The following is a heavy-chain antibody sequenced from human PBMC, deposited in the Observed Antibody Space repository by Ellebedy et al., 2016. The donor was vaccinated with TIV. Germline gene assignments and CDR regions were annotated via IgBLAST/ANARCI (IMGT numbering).Heavy chain of an antibody. CDR2: IYPDDSDN. J-gene: IGHJ3*02. CDR1: GYNFTSYW. Sequence: GESLKISCEVSGYNFTSYWIGWVRQMPGKGLECVGIIYPDDSDNTYSPSFQGQVTISADKSIATAYLQWSILKASDIGIYYCARLRTISGVADDGFDIWGQGTMVSVSS. D-gene: IGHD3-3*01. CDR3: ARLRTISGVADDGFDI. V-gene: IGHV5-51*01.